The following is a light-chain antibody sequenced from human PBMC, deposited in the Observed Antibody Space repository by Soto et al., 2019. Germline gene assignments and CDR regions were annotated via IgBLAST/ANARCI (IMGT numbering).Light chain of an antibody. CDR3: QQYGNSPRT. CDR1: QSVSRSY. V-gene: IGKV3-20*01. J-gene: IGKJ1*01. Sequence: EIVLTQSPGTLSLSPGERATLSRRASQSVSRSYLAWYQQKPGQAPRLLIYGASSRATGIPDRFSGSGSGTDFTLTISRLETEDSAVYDCQQYGNSPRTFSQVTKMEIK. CDR2: GAS.